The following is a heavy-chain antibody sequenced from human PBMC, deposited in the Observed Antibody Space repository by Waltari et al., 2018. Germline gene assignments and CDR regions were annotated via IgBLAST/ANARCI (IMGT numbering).Heavy chain of an antibody. Sequence: QVQLVQSGAEVKKPGASVKVSCKASGHRFSIYDISWVRQATGQSLEWMGWMNPDSGDTGYAQKFQDRVPFTRDTSINTAYMELSSLRFEDTAVYYCAEVHVGGAGASWFDPWGQGTLVTVS. V-gene: IGHV1-8*01. D-gene: IGHD2-15*01. CDR2: MNPDSGDT. CDR1: GHRFSIYD. CDR3: AEVHVGGAGASWFDP. J-gene: IGHJ5*02.